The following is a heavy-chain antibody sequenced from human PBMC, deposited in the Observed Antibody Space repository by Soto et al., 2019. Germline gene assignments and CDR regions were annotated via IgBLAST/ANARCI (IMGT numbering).Heavy chain of an antibody. V-gene: IGHV4-30-4*01. J-gene: IGHJ4*02. Sequence: SQTLPRTGTVSGGSVDRGDYYWSWIRQPPGKGMEWIAYVSSYRWATYYNPSLKSRLTIWLGTLMNQFSLKLTSVTAASTAVYYCARGYYGSSDYFVGSSIFDFCGQGSLVTVCS. CDR2: VSSYRWAT. CDR1: GGSVDRGDYY. CDR3: ARGYYGSSDYFVGSSIFDF. D-gene: IGHD3-22*01.